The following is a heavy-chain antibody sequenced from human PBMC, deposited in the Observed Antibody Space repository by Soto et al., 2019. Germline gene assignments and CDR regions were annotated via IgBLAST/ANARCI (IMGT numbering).Heavy chain of an antibody. CDR3: ARADYGDYVYWFDP. CDR1: GYTFFSHG. V-gene: IGHV1-69*13. CDR2: TIPIFGTA. Sequence: ASVKVSCKASGYTFFSHGVIWVRQAPGQGLEWMGGTIPIFGTANYAQKFQGRVTITADESTSTAYMELSSLRSEDTAVYYCARADYGDYVYWFDPWGQGTLVTVSS. D-gene: IGHD4-17*01. J-gene: IGHJ5*02.